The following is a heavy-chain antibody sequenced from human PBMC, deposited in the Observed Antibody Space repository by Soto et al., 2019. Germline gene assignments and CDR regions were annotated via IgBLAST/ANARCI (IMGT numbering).Heavy chain of an antibody. CDR2: ISAYNGNT. CDR1: GYTFTSYG. CDR3: ARVLGMGGSSSVNLYYSGMDV. V-gene: IGHV1-18*01. J-gene: IGHJ6*02. D-gene: IGHD2-15*01. Sequence: ASVKVSCKASGYTFTSYGISWVRQAPGQGLEWMGWISAYNGNTNYAQKLQGRVTMTTDTSTSTAYMELRSLRSDDTAVYYCARVLGMGGSSSVNLYYSGMDVWGQGTTVTVSS.